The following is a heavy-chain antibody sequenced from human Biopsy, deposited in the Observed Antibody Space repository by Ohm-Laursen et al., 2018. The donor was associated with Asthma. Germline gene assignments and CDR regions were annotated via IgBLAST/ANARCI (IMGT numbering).Heavy chain of an antibody. J-gene: IGHJ4*02. D-gene: IGHD3-22*01. CDR3: ARAQDYYDSRGYYRSFDY. V-gene: IGHV4-31*03. CDR1: YGSITSGGYY. CDR2: IYYSGSP. Sequence: SQTLSLTCIVSYGSITSGGYYWTWIRQHPGKGLEWIGFIYYSGSPYYNPSLKSRVSISIDTSKNQFSLKLSSVTAADTAVYYCARAQDYYDSRGYYRSFDYWGQGTLVTVSS.